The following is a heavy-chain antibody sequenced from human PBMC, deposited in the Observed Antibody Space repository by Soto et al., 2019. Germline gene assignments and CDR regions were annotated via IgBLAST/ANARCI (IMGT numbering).Heavy chain of an antibody. J-gene: IGHJ4*02. Sequence: HPGGSLRLSCAASGFTVSNSYMSWVLQAPGKGLEWVSAIYSGGSTYYADSVKGRFTISRDNSRNTLYLQMNSLRAEDTAVYFCARCDGSATYCFFFAYWGQGTPVTVSS. CDR1: GFTVSNSY. CDR3: ARCDGSATYCFFFAY. V-gene: IGHV3-66*01. D-gene: IGHD3-10*01. CDR2: IYSGGST.